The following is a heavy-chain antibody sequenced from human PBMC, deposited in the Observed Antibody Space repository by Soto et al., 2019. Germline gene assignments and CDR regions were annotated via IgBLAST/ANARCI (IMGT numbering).Heavy chain of an antibody. D-gene: IGHD6-6*01. J-gene: IGHJ3*02. CDR3: ARWVLTAEKYSSSSGRAFDI. V-gene: IGHV1-69*01. CDR1: GGTFSSYA. Sequence: QVQLVQSGAEVKKPGSSVKVSCKASGGTFSSYAISWVRQAPGQGLEWMGGIIPTFGTANYAQKFQGRVTITADESTSTAYMELSSLRSEDTAVYYCARWVLTAEKYSSSSGRAFDIWGQGTMVTVSS. CDR2: IIPTFGTA.